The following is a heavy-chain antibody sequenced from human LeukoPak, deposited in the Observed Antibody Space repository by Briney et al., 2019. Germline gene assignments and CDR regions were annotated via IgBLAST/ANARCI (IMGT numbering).Heavy chain of an antibody. V-gene: IGHV3-15*01. CDR1: GVTLTTTW. D-gene: IGHD2-8*01. CDR2: IRSKNYGGGTT. CDR3: TTGAPTNGHLFDY. Sequence: PGGSLRLSCGASGVTLTTTWISWVRQTPGEGLEWVGLIRSKNYGGGTTDYIAPVKGRFIISRDDSKNTVYLQMNSLQIEDTALYYCTTGAPTNGHLFDYWGRGTLVTVSS. J-gene: IGHJ4*02.